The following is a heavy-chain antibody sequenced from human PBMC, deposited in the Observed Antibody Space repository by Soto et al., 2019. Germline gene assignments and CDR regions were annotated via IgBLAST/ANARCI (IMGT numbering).Heavy chain of an antibody. V-gene: IGHV1-69*06. D-gene: IGHD4-17*01. CDR3: ARGQGDYDHQHFDD. J-gene: IGHJ4*02. CDR1: GGTFSSYA. Sequence: SVKVSCKASGGTFSSYAISWVRQAPGQGLEWMGGIIPIFGTANYAQKFQGRVTITADKSTSTAYMELSSLRSEDTAVYYCARGQGDYDHQHFDDWGQGTLVTVSS. CDR2: IIPIFGTA.